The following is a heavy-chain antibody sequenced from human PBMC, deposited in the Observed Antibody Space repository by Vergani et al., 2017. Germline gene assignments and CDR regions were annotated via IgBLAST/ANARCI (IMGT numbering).Heavy chain of an antibody. V-gene: IGHV3-23*01. D-gene: IGHD3-10*01. J-gene: IGHJ1*01. CDR1: GFTFDTYT. CDR3: TTAWGLYYLHGEYFQY. Sequence: EVQLLESGGGLVKPGGSRRLSCAGAGFTFDTYTMAYVRQAPGKGLEWVATISSGGGDISYADSVKGSFTISRDNSTNTLFLQMNSLKDEDTAVYYCTTAWGLYYLHGEYFQYWGRGTLVSVSS. CDR2: ISSGGGDI.